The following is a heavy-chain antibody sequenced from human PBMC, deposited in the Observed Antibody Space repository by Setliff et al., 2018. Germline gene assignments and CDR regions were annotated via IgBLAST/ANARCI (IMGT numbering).Heavy chain of an antibody. J-gene: IGHJ6*02. D-gene: IGHD3-10*01. CDR2: ISAYNGNT. Sequence: ASVKVSCKASGYTFTSYGISWVRQAPGQGLEWMGWISAYNGNTNYAQKLQGRVTMTTDTSTSTAYMELSSLRSEDTAVYYCARAGLLWFGDQTYYYYGMDVWGQGTTVTVS. CDR1: GYTFTSYG. CDR3: ARAGLLWFGDQTYYYYGMDV. V-gene: IGHV1-18*01.